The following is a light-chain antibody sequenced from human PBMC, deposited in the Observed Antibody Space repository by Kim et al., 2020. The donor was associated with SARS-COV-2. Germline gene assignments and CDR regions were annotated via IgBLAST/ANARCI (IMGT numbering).Light chain of an antibody. CDR2: DNK. Sequence: GKEVTISCSGGSSDIGNNYVSWYQQVPGSAPRVLIYDNKKRPSGIPDRISGSKSGTTATLAIIGLQTGDEADYYCATWDTSLSTGVFGGGTQLTVL. CDR1: SSDIGNNY. J-gene: IGLJ2*01. V-gene: IGLV1-51*01. CDR3: ATWDTSLSTGV.